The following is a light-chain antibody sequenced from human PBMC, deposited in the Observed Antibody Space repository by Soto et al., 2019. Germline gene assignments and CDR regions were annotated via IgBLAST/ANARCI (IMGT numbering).Light chain of an antibody. CDR2: AAS. J-gene: IGKJ5*01. Sequence: DIEMTQSPPTLSSSVGDRVSITRRASQGISSYLAWYQQKPGKAPKLLIYAASTLQSGVPSRFSGSGSGTDFTLTISSLQPEDFATYYCQQSYSSPITFGQGGRLAIK. CDR3: QQSYSSPIT. V-gene: IGKV1-39*01. CDR1: QGISSY.